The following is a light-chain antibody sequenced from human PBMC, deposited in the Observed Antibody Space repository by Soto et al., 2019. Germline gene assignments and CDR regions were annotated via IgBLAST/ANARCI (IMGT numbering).Light chain of an antibody. J-gene: IGLJ1*01. V-gene: IGLV2-14*01. CDR2: EVT. Sequence: QSALAQPASVSGSPGQSITISCTGTSSDVGGYNSVSWYQQHPGKAPKLVIYEVTNRPSGISNRFSGSKSGNTASLTISGLQAEDEADYYCSSYTSSSTRVFVTGTKVTVL. CDR3: SSYTSSSTRV. CDR1: SSDVGGYNS.